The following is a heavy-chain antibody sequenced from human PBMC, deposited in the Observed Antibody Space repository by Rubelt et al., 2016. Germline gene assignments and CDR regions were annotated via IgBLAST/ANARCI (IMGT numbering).Heavy chain of an antibody. CDR3: AHSGGYQLIDY. CDR1: GFSLSTGGVG. V-gene: IGHV2-5*02. J-gene: IGHJ4*02. D-gene: IGHD2-2*01. CDR2: IYWDDDK. Sequence: QITLKESSPMLVKPTQTLTLTCTFSGFSLSTGGVGVGWIRQPPGKALEWLALIYWDDDKRYSPSLKRRLTISKDTSKNQVVLTLTNMDPVDTATYYCAHSGGYQLIDYWGQGTLVTVSS.